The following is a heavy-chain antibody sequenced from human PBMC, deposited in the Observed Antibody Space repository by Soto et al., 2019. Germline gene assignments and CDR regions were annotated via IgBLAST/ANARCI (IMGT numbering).Heavy chain of an antibody. Sequence: QVQLVQSGAEVKKPGASVKVSCKASGYTFTSCGISWVRQAPGQGLEWMGWISAYNGNTNYAQKLQGRVIMTTDTSTSTAYMELRSLRSDDTAVYYCARAELRFLEWLSYYYGMDVSGQGTTVTVTS. D-gene: IGHD3-3*01. CDR2: ISAYNGNT. V-gene: IGHV1-18*01. J-gene: IGHJ6*02. CDR1: GYTFTSCG. CDR3: ARAELRFLEWLSYYYGMDV.